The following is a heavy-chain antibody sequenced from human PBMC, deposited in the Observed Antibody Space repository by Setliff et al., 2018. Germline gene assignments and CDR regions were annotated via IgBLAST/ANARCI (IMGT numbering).Heavy chain of an antibody. V-gene: IGHV4-59*08. CDR1: GGSISSYY. Sequence: PSETLSLTCTVSGGSISSYYWIWIRQPPGKGLEWIGYIYSSGRTNYNPSLKSRVTLSVDTSNNQFSLKVTSVTATDTAVYYCARHEFVGGYYGSVTYRHFDYWGQGILVTVSS. J-gene: IGHJ4*02. CDR3: ARHEFVGGYYGSVTYRHFDY. CDR2: IYSSGRT. D-gene: IGHD3-10*01.